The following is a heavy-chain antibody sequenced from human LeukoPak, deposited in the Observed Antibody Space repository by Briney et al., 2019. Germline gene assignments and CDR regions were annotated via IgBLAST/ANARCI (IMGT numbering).Heavy chain of an antibody. D-gene: IGHD2-15*01. CDR1: GFTFSSYA. Sequence: PGGSLRLSCAASGFTFSSYAMHWVRQAPGKGLEWVAVISYDGSNKYYADSVKGRFTISGGNSKNTLYLQMNSLRAEDTAVYYCARDTVVVAATGAFDIWGQGTMVTVSS. CDR3: ARDTVVVAATGAFDI. J-gene: IGHJ3*02. V-gene: IGHV3-30-3*01. CDR2: ISYDGSNK.